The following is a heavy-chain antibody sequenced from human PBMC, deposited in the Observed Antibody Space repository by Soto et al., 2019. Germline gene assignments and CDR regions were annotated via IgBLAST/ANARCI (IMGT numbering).Heavy chain of an antibody. CDR2: ISAYNGNT. CDR3: ARDPRRFRFLEWLPEGYYYYYGMDV. CDR1: GYTFTSYV. D-gene: IGHD3-3*01. V-gene: IGHV1-18*01. Sequence: ASVKVSCKASGYTFTSYVIIWVLQAPGQGLEWMGFISAYNGNTNYAQKLQGRVTMTTDTSTSTAYMELRSLRSDDTAVYYCARDPRRFRFLEWLPEGYYYYYGMDVWGQGTTVTVSS. J-gene: IGHJ6*02.